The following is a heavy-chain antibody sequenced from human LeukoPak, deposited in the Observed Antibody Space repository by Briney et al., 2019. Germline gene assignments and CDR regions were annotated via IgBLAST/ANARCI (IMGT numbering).Heavy chain of an antibody. D-gene: IGHD2/OR15-2a*01. J-gene: IGHJ4*02. V-gene: IGHV1-46*01. CDR2: INASGGST. Sequence: ASVKVSCKASGYSFTSYYMNWVRQAPGQGLEWMGIINASGGSTSYAQKFQGRLTMTRDTSARTVYMELSSLRSEDTAVYYCARAYADEVNTFDYWGQGTLVTVSS. CDR3: ARAYADEVNTFDY. CDR1: GYSFTSYY.